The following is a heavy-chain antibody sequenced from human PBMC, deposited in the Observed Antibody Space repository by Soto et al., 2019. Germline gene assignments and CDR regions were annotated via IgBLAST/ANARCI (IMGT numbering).Heavy chain of an antibody. J-gene: IGHJ4*02. D-gene: IGHD4-4*01. CDR3: TRQEGIVTTPDY. CDR2: IYPGDSDT. V-gene: IGHV5-51*01. CDR1: GYKFTSYW. Sequence: DVQLVQSAAEVKKPGECLKISCKGYGYKFTSYWIGWVRQIPGKGLEWMGIIYPGDSDTRYSPSFQGQVTISADKSISTAYLQWSSLKASDTAMYYCTRQEGIVTTPDYWGQGTLVTVSS.